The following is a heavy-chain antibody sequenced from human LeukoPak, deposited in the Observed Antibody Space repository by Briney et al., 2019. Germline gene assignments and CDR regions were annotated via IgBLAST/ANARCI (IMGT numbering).Heavy chain of an antibody. J-gene: IGHJ6*01. Sequence: ASVKVSCKASGYTFTSYGITWVRQAPGQGLEWMGWISAYNGNTNYAQKLQGRVTMTTDTSTSTAYMELRSLRPDDTAVYYCARDWGYSNYPAYYYYGMDVWGQGTTVTVSS. CDR1: GYTFTSYG. CDR2: ISAYNGNT. D-gene: IGHD4-11*01. CDR3: ARDWGYSNYPAYYYYGMDV. V-gene: IGHV1-18*01.